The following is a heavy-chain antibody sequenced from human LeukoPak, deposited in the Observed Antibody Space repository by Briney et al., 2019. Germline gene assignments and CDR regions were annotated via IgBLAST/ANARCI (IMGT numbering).Heavy chain of an antibody. J-gene: IGHJ3*02. D-gene: IGHD3-22*01. CDR3: ARDLKLDGSSGYYAFDI. V-gene: IGHV1-18*01. Sequence: ASVKVSCKASGYTFTRYGISWVRQAPGQGLEWMGWISGYNGNTKYTQNLQGRVTMTTDTPASTAYMELRSLTSDDTAVYYCARDLKLDGSSGYYAFDIWGQGTMVTVSS. CDR2: ISGYNGNT. CDR1: GYTFTRYG.